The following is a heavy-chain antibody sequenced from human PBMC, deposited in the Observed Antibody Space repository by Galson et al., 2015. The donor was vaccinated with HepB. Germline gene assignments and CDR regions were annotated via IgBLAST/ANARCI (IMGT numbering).Heavy chain of an antibody. CDR3: VKGSSPGEQWLGHYHFAS. V-gene: IGHV3-23*05. CDR1: GFPFGIYA. Sequence: LSLSCAASGFPFGIYAITWVRQAPGKGLEWISSISSSRTNTHYSDSVKGRFTISRDNSQNTLYLEMSSLRAEDTALYYCVKGSSPGEQWLGHYHFASGGQGALVTVS. D-gene: IGHD6-19*01. J-gene: IGHJ1*01. CDR2: ISSSRTNT.